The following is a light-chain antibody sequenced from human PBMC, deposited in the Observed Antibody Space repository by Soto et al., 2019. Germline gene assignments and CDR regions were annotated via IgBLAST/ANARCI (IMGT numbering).Light chain of an antibody. Sequence: EVVTTQSPATLSVSPGERATLSCRASQGLGTNLAWYQQKPGQAPRLLIYAASTRATGVPGRFSGSGSGTEFTLTISSLQSEDFAVYYCKQYNHWPLTLGGGTNVDI. CDR2: AAS. J-gene: IGKJ4*01. V-gene: IGKV3-15*01. CDR3: KQYNHWPLT. CDR1: QGLGTN.